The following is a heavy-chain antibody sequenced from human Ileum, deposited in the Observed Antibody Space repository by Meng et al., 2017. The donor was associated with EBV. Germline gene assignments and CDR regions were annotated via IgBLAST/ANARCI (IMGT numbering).Heavy chain of an antibody. CDR2: VYHDGAT. Sequence: QVPRQEPGPGLVGPSGTLSLPCAVSGDSVSGSAWWRWVRQPPGKGLEWIGEVYHDGATNYHPSLKSRVTISLDKSKNEVNLHLNSLTAADTAVYFCARSSPIVRGLDYWGQGTLVTVSS. CDR1: GDSVSGSAW. CDR3: ARSSPIVRGLDY. V-gene: IGHV4-4*02. D-gene: IGHD3-10*01. J-gene: IGHJ4*02.